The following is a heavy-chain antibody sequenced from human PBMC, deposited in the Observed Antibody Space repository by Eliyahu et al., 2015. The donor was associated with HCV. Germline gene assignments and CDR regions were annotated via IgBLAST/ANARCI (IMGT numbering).Heavy chain of an antibody. CDR1: GGSISSYY. J-gene: IGHJ4*02. Sequence: QVQLQESGPGLVKPSETLSLTCTVSGGSISSYYWSWIRQPPGKGLEWVWDIHFRWGPNLNPSLKSRVTISVDTSKNQFSLKLSSVTAADTAVYYCARVVRAVAGPHFDYWGQGTLVTVSS. V-gene: IGHV4-59*01. CDR2: IHFRWGP. CDR3: ARVVRAVAGPHFDY. D-gene: IGHD6-19*01.